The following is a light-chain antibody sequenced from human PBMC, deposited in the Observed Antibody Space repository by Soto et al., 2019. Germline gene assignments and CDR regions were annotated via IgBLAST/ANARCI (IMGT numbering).Light chain of an antibody. CDR2: AAS. Sequence: IQLTQSPSSLSASVGDRVTITCRASQSISSYLNWYQQKPGKAPKLLIYAASSLQSGVPSRFSGSGSGTDFTLTISSLQPEDFATYYCRQSYSTPRTLGQGTKVDSK. V-gene: IGKV1-39*01. CDR3: RQSYSTPRT. CDR1: QSISSY. J-gene: IGKJ1*01.